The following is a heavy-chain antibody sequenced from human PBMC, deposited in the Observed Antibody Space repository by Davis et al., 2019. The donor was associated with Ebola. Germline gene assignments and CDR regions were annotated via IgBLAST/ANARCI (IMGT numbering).Heavy chain of an antibody. CDR3: AKGVNIVVVPAAIRYYYYGMDV. CDR2: ISGSGGST. CDR1: GFTFSSYA. V-gene: IGHV3-23*01. J-gene: IGHJ6*02. D-gene: IGHD2-2*01. Sequence: PGGSLRLSCAASGFTFSSYAMSWVRQAPGKGLEWVSAISGSGGSTYYADSVKGRFTISRDNSKNTLYLQMNSLRAEDTALYYCAKGVNIVVVPAAIRYYYYGMDVWGQGTTVTVSS.